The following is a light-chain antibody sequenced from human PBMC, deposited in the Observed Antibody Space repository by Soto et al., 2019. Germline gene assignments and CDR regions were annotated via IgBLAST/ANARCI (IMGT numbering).Light chain of an antibody. CDR2: EVS. CDR3: RSYTSSSPLVV. V-gene: IGLV2-14*01. J-gene: IGLJ2*01. Sequence: QSALTQPASVSGSPGQSITISCTGTSSDVGGYNYVSWYQQHPGKAPKLMIYEVSNRPSGVSNRFSGSKSGNTASLTISGLQAEDEADYYCRSYTSSSPLVVFGGGTKVPVL. CDR1: SSDVGGYNY.